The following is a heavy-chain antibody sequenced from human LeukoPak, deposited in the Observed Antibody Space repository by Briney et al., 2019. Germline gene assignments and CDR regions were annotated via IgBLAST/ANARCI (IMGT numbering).Heavy chain of an antibody. J-gene: IGHJ6*03. CDR1: GGTFSSYA. D-gene: IGHD3-10*01. Sequence: ASVKVSCKASGGTFSSYAISWVRQAPGQGLEWMGGIIPIFGTANYAQKFQGRVTITADESTSTAYMELSSLRSEDTAVYYCAREAPITMVRGVIINYYYYMDVWGKGTTVTISS. CDR2: IIPIFGTA. CDR3: AREAPITMVRGVIINYYYYMDV. V-gene: IGHV1-69*13.